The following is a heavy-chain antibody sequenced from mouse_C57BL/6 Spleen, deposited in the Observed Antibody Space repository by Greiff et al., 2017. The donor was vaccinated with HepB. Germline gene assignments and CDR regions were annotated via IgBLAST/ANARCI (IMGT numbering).Heavy chain of an antibody. D-gene: IGHD2-3*01. CDR2: IYPGSGST. V-gene: IGHV1-55*01. CDR1: GYTFTSYW. J-gene: IGHJ4*01. CDR3: ARNDGGDYYAMDY. Sequence: VQLQQSGAELVKPGASVKMSCKASGYTFTSYWITWVKQRPGQGLEWIGDIYPGSGSTNYNEKFKSKAPLTVDTSSSTAYMQLSSLTSADSAVYYGARNDGGDYYAMDYWGQGTSVTVSS.